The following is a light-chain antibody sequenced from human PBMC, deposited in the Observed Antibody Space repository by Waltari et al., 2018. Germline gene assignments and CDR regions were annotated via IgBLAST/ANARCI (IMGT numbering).Light chain of an antibody. CDR2: DVN. V-gene: IGLV2-11*01. J-gene: IGLJ1*01. Sequence: QSALTQPRSVSGSPGQSVTISCTGTISDVGSYNYVSWYQQHSGKAPKLLIYDVNERPSVVPYRFSGSKSDNTASLTISGLQADDEADYYCCSYAGTYTLAVFGTGTKVTVL. CDR1: ISDVGSYNY. CDR3: CSYAGTYTLAV.